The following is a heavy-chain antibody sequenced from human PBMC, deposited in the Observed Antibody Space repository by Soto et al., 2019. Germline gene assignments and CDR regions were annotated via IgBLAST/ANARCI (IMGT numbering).Heavy chain of an antibody. Sequence: SVQVSCKASGYTFTSLDINWMRQATGQGLEWMGWMGPNSGNTGYAQKFQGRVTMARDTSISTAYMELTGLTSDDTAVYYCARGINAGVDYWGQGTLVTVS. V-gene: IGHV1-8*01. J-gene: IGHJ4*02. D-gene: IGHD2-8*02. CDR2: MGPNSGNT. CDR1: GYTFTSLD. CDR3: ARGINAGVDY.